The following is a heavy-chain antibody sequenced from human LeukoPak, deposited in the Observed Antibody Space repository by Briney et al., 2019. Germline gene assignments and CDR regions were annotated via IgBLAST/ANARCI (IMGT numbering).Heavy chain of an antibody. CDR1: GYTFTSYY. J-gene: IGHJ5*02. D-gene: IGHD3-10*01. Sequence: GASVKVSCKASGYTFTSYYVHWVRQAPGQGLEWMGIINPSGGSTSYAQKFQGRVTMTRDMSTSTVYMELSSLRSEDTAVYYCARQLRFGGGGFDPWGQGTLVTVSS. CDR2: INPSGGST. CDR3: ARQLRFGGGGFDP. V-gene: IGHV1-46*01.